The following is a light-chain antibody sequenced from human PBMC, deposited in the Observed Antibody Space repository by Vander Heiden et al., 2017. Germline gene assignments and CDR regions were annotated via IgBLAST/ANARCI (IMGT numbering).Light chain of an antibody. Sequence: KSLLSHPPSVSESPGKTVTISCSRSSGRIASNYVQWYQYRPGSSPTTVIYENTRRPSSVPDRFSGTIDTSSNSASLSISGLVTEDEADYYCQSYDSNDLVLFGGGTKLTVL. CDR3: QSYDSNDLVL. J-gene: IGLJ2*01. CDR2: ENT. CDR1: SGRIASNY. V-gene: IGLV6-57*01.